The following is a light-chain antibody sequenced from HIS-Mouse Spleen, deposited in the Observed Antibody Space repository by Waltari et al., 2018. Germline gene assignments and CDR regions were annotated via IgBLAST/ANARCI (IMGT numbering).Light chain of an antibody. V-gene: IGLV3-21*03. CDR2: EDR. Sequence: SYVLTQPPSVSVAPGKTARITCGGNNIGRKSVHWYQQKPGQAPVLVVYEDRDRPTGIPEGFAGSNSGNTATLTISRVEAGDEADYYCQVWDSSSDHVVFGGGTKLTVL. CDR3: QVWDSSSDHVV. CDR1: NIGRKS. J-gene: IGLJ2*01.